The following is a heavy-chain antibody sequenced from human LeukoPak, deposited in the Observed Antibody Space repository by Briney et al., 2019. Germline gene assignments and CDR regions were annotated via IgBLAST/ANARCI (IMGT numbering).Heavy chain of an antibody. V-gene: IGHV4-59*10. CDR1: GGSLSGYY. CDR3: ARGPFTMLRGADNWFDP. J-gene: IGHJ5*02. D-gene: IGHD3-10*01. CDR2: IYTSGST. Sequence: PSETLSLTCAVYGGSLSGYYWSWIRQPAGKGLEWIGRIYTSGSTNYNPSLKSRVTMSVDTSKNQFSLKLSSVTAADTAVYYCARGPFTMLRGADNWFDPWGQGTLVTVSS.